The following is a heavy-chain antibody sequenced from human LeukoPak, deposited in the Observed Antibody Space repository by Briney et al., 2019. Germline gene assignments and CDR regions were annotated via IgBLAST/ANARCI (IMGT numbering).Heavy chain of an antibody. Sequence: PGGSLRLSCAASGFTFSSYAMSWVRQAPGKGLEWVSAISGSGGSTYYADSVKGRFTISRDNSKNTLYLQMNSLRAEDTAVYYCAKVGAIVVVPAAIHDYWGQGTLVTVSS. J-gene: IGHJ4*02. CDR2: ISGSGGST. CDR1: GFTFSSYA. D-gene: IGHD2-2*02. CDR3: AKVGAIVVVPAAIHDY. V-gene: IGHV3-23*01.